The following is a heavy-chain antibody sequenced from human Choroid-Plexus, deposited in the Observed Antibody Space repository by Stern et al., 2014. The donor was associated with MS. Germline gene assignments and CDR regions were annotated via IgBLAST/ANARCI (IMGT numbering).Heavy chain of an antibody. D-gene: IGHD2/OR15-2a*01. J-gene: IGHJ5*02. CDR2: VSYDGGNK. CDR3: AKDRQYLTYFFDH. Sequence: VQLVESGGGVVKPGRPLRLSCVASGFTFGSCAMHWVRQAPGKGLEWVAGVSYDGGNKYYAEAVKGRFTISRDNSQNTLYMQMSSLRPEDTALYYCAKDRQYLTYFFDHWGQGSLVTVSS. V-gene: IGHV3-30*18. CDR1: GFTFGSCA.